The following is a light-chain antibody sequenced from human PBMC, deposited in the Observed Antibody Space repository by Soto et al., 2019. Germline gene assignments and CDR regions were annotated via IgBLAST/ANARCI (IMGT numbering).Light chain of an antibody. CDR2: DNN. V-gene: IGLV1-51*01. Sequence: QSVLTQPPSVSAAPGQKVTISCSGSSSNIGNNYVYWYQHIPGTAPKLLIYDNNKRPSGIPDRFSGSKSGTSATLGITGLQTGDEADYYCGTWDSSLSAVVFGGGTKLTVL. CDR3: GTWDSSLSAVV. J-gene: IGLJ2*01. CDR1: SSNIGNNY.